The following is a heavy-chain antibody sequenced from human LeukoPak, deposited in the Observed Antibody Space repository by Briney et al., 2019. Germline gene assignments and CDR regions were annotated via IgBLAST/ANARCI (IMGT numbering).Heavy chain of an antibody. CDR1: GASMSSYY. J-gene: IGHJ3*02. D-gene: IGHD3-22*01. V-gene: IGHV4-59*08. Sequence: SETLSLTCNVSGASMSSYYWSWFRQPPGKGLEWITYIYYSGSTNYNPSLKSRVTISVDTSKNQFSLKLSSVTAADTAVYYCARLNYYDSSGYQPRDAFDIWGQGTMVTVSS. CDR2: IYYSGST. CDR3: ARLNYYDSSGYQPRDAFDI.